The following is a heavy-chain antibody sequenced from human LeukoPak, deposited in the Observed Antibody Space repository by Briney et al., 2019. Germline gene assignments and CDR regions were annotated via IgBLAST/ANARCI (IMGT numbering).Heavy chain of an antibody. D-gene: IGHD4-11*01. J-gene: IGHJ4*02. CDR1: GFTFSSFA. Sequence: GGSLRLSCAASGFTFSSFAMNWVCQVPGKGLEWVSGISGSGISRGYADSVKGRFTISRDNSKNTVLLQMDSLRAEDTAIYYCAKRSGVYSDNSGVFDYWGQGSLVTVSS. CDR2: ISGSGISR. V-gene: IGHV3-23*01. CDR3: AKRSGVYSDNSGVFDY.